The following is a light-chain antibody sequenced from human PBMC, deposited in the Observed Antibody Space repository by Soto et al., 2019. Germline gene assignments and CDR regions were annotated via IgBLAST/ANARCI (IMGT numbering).Light chain of an antibody. CDR3: QQRSNWPPPYT. J-gene: IGKJ2*01. Sequence: EIVLTQSPATLSLSPGERATLSCRASQSVSSYLAWYQQKPGQAPRLLIYDASNRATGIPARFSGSGSGTDFTLTISSLEPEDFAVYYCQQRSNWPPPYTFGRGTKVDIK. V-gene: IGKV3-11*01. CDR1: QSVSSY. CDR2: DAS.